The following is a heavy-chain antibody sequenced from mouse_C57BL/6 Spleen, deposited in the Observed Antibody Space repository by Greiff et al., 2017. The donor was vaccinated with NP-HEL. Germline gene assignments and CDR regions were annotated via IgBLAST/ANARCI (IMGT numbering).Heavy chain of an antibody. J-gene: IGHJ1*03. Sequence: DVMLVESGEGLVKPGGSLKLSCAASGFTFSSYAMSWVRQTPEKRLEWVAYISSGGDYIYYADTVKGRFTISRDNARNTLYLQMSSLKSEDTAMYYCTRETASYGSSYGYFDVWGTGTTVTVSS. CDR2: ISSGGDYI. V-gene: IGHV5-9-1*02. CDR1: GFTFSSYA. CDR3: TRETASYGSSYGYFDV. D-gene: IGHD1-1*01.